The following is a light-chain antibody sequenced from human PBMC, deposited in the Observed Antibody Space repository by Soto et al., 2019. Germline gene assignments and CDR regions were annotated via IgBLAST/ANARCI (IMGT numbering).Light chain of an antibody. CDR1: TGPVTSDYY. J-gene: IGLJ1*01. CDR3: ALFMGNGIAV. V-gene: IGLV8-61*01. CDR2: STS. Sequence: QAVVTQEPSLTVSPGGTVTLTCASSTGPVTSDYYPNWFQQTPGQAPRTLIYSTSTRSSGVPDRFSGSILGNKAALTITGAQADDESDYYCALFMGNGIAVFGTGTKLTVL.